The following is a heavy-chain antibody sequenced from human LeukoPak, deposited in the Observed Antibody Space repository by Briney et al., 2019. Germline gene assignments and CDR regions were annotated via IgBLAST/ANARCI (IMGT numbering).Heavy chain of an antibody. CDR2: INHSGST. V-gene: IGHV4-39*07. Sequence: SETLSLTCTVSGDSISNSTYYWGWIRQPPGKGLEWIGEINHSGSTNYNPSLKSRVTISVDTSKNQFSLKLSSVTAADTAVYYCARGDSGSYLSTRVFDYWGQGTLVTVSS. CDR1: GDSISNSTYY. D-gene: IGHD1-26*01. J-gene: IGHJ4*02. CDR3: ARGDSGSYLSTRVFDY.